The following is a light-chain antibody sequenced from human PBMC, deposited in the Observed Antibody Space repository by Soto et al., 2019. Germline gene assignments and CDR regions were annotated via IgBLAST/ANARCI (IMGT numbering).Light chain of an antibody. Sequence: QSVLTQPPSASGTPGQRVTISCSGSSSNIGTNSVNWYQQLPGTAPKLLIYSNNQRPSGVPDRFSGSKSGTSASLAISGLQSEDEGDYYCAAWDDTLKARGVVFGGGTQLTVL. CDR2: SNN. CDR1: SSNIGTNS. CDR3: AAWDDTLKARGVV. V-gene: IGLV1-44*01. J-gene: IGLJ2*01.